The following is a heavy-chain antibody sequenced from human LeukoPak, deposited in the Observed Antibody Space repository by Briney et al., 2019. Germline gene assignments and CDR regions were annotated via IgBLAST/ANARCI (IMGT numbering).Heavy chain of an antibody. D-gene: IGHD3-22*01. CDR1: GYTFTSYG. V-gene: IGHV1-18*01. J-gene: IGHJ4*02. Sequence: ASVKVSCKASGYTFTSYGISWVRQAPGQGLEWMGWISAYNGNTNYAQKFQGRVTMTTDTSTSTAYMELRSLRSDDTAVYYCAREPSPSGAWLFLDYWGQGTLVTVSS. CDR2: ISAYNGNT. CDR3: AREPSPSGAWLFLDY.